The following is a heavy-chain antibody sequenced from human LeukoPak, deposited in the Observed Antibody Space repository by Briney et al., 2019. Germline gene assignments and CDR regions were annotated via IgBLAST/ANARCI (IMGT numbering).Heavy chain of an antibody. CDR3: ARGGTIITPDFDY. CDR2: INQDGSEK. J-gene: IGHJ4*02. CDR1: GGSISSSSYF. V-gene: IGHV3-7*05. Sequence: PSETLSLTCTVSGGSISSSSYFWGWIRQPPGKGLEWVAIINQDGSEKYYVDSVKGRFTVSRDNAKNSLYLQMNSLRAEDTALYYCARGGTIITPDFDYWGQGTLVTVSS. D-gene: IGHD3-16*01.